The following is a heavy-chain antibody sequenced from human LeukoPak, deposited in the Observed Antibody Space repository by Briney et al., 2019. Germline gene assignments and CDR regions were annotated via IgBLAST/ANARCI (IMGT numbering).Heavy chain of an antibody. CDR3: ATTRAYSNYRYYYYGMDV. CDR2: FDPEDGET. Sequence: ASVNVSCKVSGYTLTELFMHWVRQAPGKGLEWMGGFDPEDGETIYAQKFQGRVTMTEDTSTDTAYMELSSLRSEDTAVYYCATTRAYSNYRYYYYGMDVWGQGTTVTVSS. D-gene: IGHD4-11*01. CDR1: GYTLTELF. V-gene: IGHV1-24*01. J-gene: IGHJ6*02.